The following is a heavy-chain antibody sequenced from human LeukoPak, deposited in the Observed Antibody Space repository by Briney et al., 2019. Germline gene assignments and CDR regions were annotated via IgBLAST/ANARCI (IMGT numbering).Heavy chain of an antibody. CDR3: ARLSKAYNWDEYYYYYFLNG. J-gene: IGHJ6*03. Sequence: GASVKVSCKASGYTFTSYGISWVRQATGQGLEWMGWMNPNSGNTGYAQKFQVRVTMTRDISTSTAYMELTNLRSEDTATYYCARLSKAYNWDEYYYYYFLNGWGKGTTVIVSS. V-gene: IGHV1-8*02. CDR2: MNPNSGNT. CDR1: GYTFTSYG. D-gene: IGHD1-1*01.